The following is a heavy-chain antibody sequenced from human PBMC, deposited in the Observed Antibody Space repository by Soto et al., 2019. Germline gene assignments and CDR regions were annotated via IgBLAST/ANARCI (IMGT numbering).Heavy chain of an antibody. J-gene: IGHJ5*02. CDR2: IIPIFGTA. D-gene: IGHD3-9*01. Sequence: QVQLVQSDAEVKNPGSSVKVSCKASGGTFSSYAISWVRQAPGHGLEWMGGIIPIFGTANYPQKFQGRVTITADESTSTGYMELSSLRSEDTAVYYCARGGRLGYDILTGYYSYWFDPWGQGTLVTVSS. V-gene: IGHV1-69*01. CDR1: GGTFSSYA. CDR3: ARGGRLGYDILTGYYSYWFDP.